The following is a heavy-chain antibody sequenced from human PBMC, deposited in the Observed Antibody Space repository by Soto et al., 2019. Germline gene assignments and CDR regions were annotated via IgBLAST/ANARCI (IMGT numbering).Heavy chain of an antibody. V-gene: IGHV4-59*01. D-gene: IGHD4-17*01. CDR1: GGSISSYY. Sequence: QVQLQESGPGLVKPSETLSLTCTVSGGSISSYYWSWIRQPPGKGLEWIGYVFSFGNTNYNPSLKSRVTISVDTSKNQISLKLSSVTAADTAVYYCARDPRIYADPYYFDYWGQGPLVTVSS. J-gene: IGHJ4*02. CDR2: VFSFGNT. CDR3: ARDPRIYADPYYFDY.